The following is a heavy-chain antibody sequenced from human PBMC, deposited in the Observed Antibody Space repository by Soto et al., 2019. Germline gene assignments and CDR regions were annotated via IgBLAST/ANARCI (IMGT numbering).Heavy chain of an antibody. CDR1: GVSFSGCY. CDR2: INHSGST. Sequence: SATLSLTSAGYGVSFSGCYQSWIRQPPAKGLEGIGEINHSGSTNYNPSLKSRVTISVDTSKNQFSLKLSSVTAADTAVYYCARGPNTEGLGEADTNWLGRCGEGTLVT. D-gene: IGHD3-10*01. CDR3: ARGPNTEGLGEADTNWLGR. J-gene: IGHJ5*02. V-gene: IGHV4-34*01.